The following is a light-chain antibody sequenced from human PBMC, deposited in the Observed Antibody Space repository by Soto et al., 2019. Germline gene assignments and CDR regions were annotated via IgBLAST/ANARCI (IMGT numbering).Light chain of an antibody. J-gene: IGLJ3*02. CDR2: LEGSGSY. Sequence: QLVLTQSSSASASLGSSVKLTCTLSSGHSSNIIAWHQQQPGKAPRYLMKLEGSGSYNKGSGAPDRFSGSSSGADRYLTISNVQSEDEADYYCENWDSNTRVFGGGTKVTVL. CDR1: SGHSSNI. CDR3: ENWDSNTRV. V-gene: IGLV4-60*03.